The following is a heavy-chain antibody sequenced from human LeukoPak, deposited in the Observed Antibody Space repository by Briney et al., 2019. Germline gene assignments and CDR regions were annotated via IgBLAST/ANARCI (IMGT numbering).Heavy chain of an antibody. CDR3: AREVGPFAAAPH. CDR2: IYYSGST. J-gene: IGHJ4*02. D-gene: IGHD6-13*01. V-gene: IGHV4-39*07. Sequence: SETLSLTCSVSGGSISGSSYYWGWIRQPPGKGLEWIGSIYYSGSTYYNPSLKSRVTISVDTSKNQFSLKLSSVTAADTAVYYCAREVGPFAAAPHWGQGTLVTVSS. CDR1: GGSISGSSYY.